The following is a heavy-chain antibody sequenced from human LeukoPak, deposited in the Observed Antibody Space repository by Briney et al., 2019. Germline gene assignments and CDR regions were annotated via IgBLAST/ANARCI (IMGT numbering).Heavy chain of an antibody. D-gene: IGHD2-21*02. J-gene: IGHJ2*01. CDR2: ISSSSSYI. V-gene: IGHV3-21*04. CDR1: GLTFRSYS. Sequence: GGSLRLSCEASGLTFRSYSINWVRQAPGKGLEWGSSISSSSSYIYYADSVKGRSTISRDNAKNSLYLQMNSLRAEDTALYYCAKDYCGGDCYSGWYFDLWGRGTLVTVSS. CDR3: AKDYCGGDCYSGWYFDL.